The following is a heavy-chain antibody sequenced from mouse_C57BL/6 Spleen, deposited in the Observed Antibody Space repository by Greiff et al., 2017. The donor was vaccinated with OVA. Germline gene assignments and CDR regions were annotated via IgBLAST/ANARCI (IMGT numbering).Heavy chain of an antibody. CDR1: GFTFSDYY. D-gene: IGHD1-1*01. CDR3: ARHSYYGSSYVRGAMDY. J-gene: IGHJ4*01. CDR2: ISNGGGST. Sequence: EVQGVESGGGLVQPGGSLKLSCAASGFTFSDYYMYWVRQTPEKRLEWVAYISNGGGSTYYPDTVKGRFTISRDNAKNTLYLQRSRLKSEDTAMYYCARHSYYGSSYVRGAMDYWGQGTSVTVSS. V-gene: IGHV5-12*01.